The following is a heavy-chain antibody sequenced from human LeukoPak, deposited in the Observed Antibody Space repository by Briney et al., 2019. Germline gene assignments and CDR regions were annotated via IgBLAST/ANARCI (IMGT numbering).Heavy chain of an antibody. CDR3: ARLSVVPADLDY. J-gene: IGHJ4*02. V-gene: IGHV4-39*01. CDR2: IYYSGST. D-gene: IGHD2-2*01. CDR1: GGSISSSSYY. Sequence: SETLSLTCTVSGGSISSSSYYRGWIRQPPGKGLEWIGSIYYSGSTYYNPSLKSRVTISVDTSKNQFSLKLSSVTAADTAVYYCARLSVVPADLDYWGQGTLVTVSS.